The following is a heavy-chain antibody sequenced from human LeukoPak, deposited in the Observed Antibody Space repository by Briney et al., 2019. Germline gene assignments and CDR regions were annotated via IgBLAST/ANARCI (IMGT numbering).Heavy chain of an antibody. Sequence: GESLRLSCAASGFTFSSYAMSWVRQAPGKGLEWVSAISGGGGNTYYADSVKGRFTISRDNSKNTLYLQMNSLGAEDTAVYYCGKNRYSGSLSPFDIWGQGTMVTVSS. V-gene: IGHV3-23*01. J-gene: IGHJ3*02. CDR3: GKNRYSGSLSPFDI. CDR2: ISGGGGNT. CDR1: GFTFSSYA. D-gene: IGHD1-26*01.